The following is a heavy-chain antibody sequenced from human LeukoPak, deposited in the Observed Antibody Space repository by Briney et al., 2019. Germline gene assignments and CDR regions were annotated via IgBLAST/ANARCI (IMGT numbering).Heavy chain of an antibody. CDR3: AREASPLFGGAAAGDY. CDR2: INPNSGGT. D-gene: IGHD6-13*01. Sequence: ASVKVSCKASGYTFTGYYMHWVRQAPGQGLEWMGWINPNSGGTNYAQKFQGRVTMTRDTSISTAYMGLSRLRSDDTAVYYCAREASPLFGGAAAGDYWGQGTLVTVSS. CDR1: GYTFTGYY. V-gene: IGHV1-2*02. J-gene: IGHJ4*02.